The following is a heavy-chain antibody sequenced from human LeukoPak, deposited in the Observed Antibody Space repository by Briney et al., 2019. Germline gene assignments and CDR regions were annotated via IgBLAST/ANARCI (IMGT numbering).Heavy chain of an antibody. V-gene: IGHV3-74*01. CDR3: VRLTIMGATNY. Sequence: GGSLRLSCAASGFTVSSNYMSWVRQAPGKGLVWVSYISSDGTKTAYADSVKGRFTISRDNANNTLYLQMNSLRAEDTALYYCVRLTIMGATNYWGQGTLVTVSS. J-gene: IGHJ4*02. CDR1: GFTVSSNY. CDR2: ISSDGTKT. D-gene: IGHD1-26*01.